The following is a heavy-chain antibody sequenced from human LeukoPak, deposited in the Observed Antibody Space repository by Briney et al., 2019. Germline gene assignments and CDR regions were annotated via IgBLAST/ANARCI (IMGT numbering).Heavy chain of an antibody. D-gene: IGHD6-19*01. Sequence: PGGSLRLSCAASGFTFSSYSMNWVRQAPGKGLEWVSSISGSSSYINYADSVKGRFTISRDNAQNSLFLQLNSLRAEDTAVYYCGRDPYSSGWYKDAFDIWGQGTMVTVSS. V-gene: IGHV3-21*01. J-gene: IGHJ3*02. CDR1: GFTFSSYS. CDR2: ISGSSSYI. CDR3: GRDPYSSGWYKDAFDI.